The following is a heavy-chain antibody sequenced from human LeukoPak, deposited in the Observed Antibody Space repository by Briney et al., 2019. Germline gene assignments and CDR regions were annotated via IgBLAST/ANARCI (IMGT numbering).Heavy chain of an antibody. CDR3: ASTGYTSGWLV. J-gene: IGHJ4*02. CDR2: IKEDGSEK. D-gene: IGHD6-19*01. Sequence: PGGSLRLSCAASGFTFSRYWMSWVRRAPGKGLEWLANIKEDGSEKYYVDSVKGRFTISRDNAKNSLYLQMNSLRAEDTAVYYCASTGYTSGWLVWGQGTLVTVSS. V-gene: IGHV3-7*01. CDR1: GFTFSRYW.